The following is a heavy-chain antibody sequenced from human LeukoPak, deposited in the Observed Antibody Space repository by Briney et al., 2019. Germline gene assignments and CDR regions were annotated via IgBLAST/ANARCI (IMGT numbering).Heavy chain of an antibody. Sequence: GVLRLSCAASGLTLSNYYMTWIRQAPGRGLEWVSCTPTGDNTMYYADSVKGRFTISRDNAKNSLYLQMNSLRAEDTAVYYCARGGSSNSIYYYWGQGTLVTVSS. J-gene: IGHJ4*02. CDR2: TPTGDNTM. D-gene: IGHD3-3*02. CDR3: ARGGSSNSIYYY. CDR1: GLTLSNYY. V-gene: IGHV3-11*01.